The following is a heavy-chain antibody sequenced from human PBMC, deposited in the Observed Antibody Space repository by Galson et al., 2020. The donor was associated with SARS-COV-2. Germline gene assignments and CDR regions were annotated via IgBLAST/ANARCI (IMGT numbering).Heavy chain of an antibody. CDR1: GGSISSSSYY. Sequence: SATLSLTCTVSGGSISSSSYYWGWIRQPPGKGLEWIGRIYYSGSTYYNPSLKSRVTISVDTSKNQFSLKLSSVTAADTAVYYCARDWGATNSYYFDYWGQGTLVTVSS. CDR2: IYYSGST. V-gene: IGHV4-39*07. CDR3: ARDWGATNSYYFDY. D-gene: IGHD5-12*01. J-gene: IGHJ4*02.